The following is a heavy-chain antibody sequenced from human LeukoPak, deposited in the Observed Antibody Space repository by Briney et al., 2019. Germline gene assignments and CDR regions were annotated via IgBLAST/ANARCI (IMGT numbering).Heavy chain of an antibody. J-gene: IGHJ3*02. V-gene: IGHV4-59*08. CDR3: ARSGYSYGLRPHAFDI. CDR1: GGSISSYH. D-gene: IGHD5-18*01. CDR2: IYYSGST. Sequence: SETLSLTCTVSGGSISSYHWSWIRQPPGKGLEWIGYIYYSGSTNYNPSLKSRVTISVDTSKNQFSLKLSSVTAADTAVYYCARSGYSYGLRPHAFDIWGQGTMVTVSS.